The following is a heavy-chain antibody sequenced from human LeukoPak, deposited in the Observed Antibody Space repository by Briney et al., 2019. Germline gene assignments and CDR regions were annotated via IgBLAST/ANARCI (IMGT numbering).Heavy chain of an antibody. CDR3: ARDTAMGPDDYYYGMDV. J-gene: IGHJ6*02. Sequence: ASVKVSCKASGYTFTSYYMHWVRQATGQGLEWMGWMNLNSGKSGYAQKFQGRVTMTMNTSISTAYMELSSLRSEDTGLYYCARDTAMGPDDYYYGMDVWGQGTTVTVSS. CDR2: MNLNSGKS. D-gene: IGHD5-18*01. CDR1: GYTFTSYY. V-gene: IGHV1-8*02.